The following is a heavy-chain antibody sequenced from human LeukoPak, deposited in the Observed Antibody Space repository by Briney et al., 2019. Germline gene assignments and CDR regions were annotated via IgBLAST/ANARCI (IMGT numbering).Heavy chain of an antibody. CDR2: INPNSGGT. D-gene: IGHD6-13*01. CDR1: GYTFTGYY. CDR3: ARIGISARGTNFHH. V-gene: IGHV1-2*02. Sequence: ASVKVSCKASGYTFTGYYMHWVRQAPGPGLEWMGWINPNSGGTNYAQNFQGRVTMTRDTSISTAYMELSRLRSDDTALYYCARIGISARGTNFHHWGQGTLVTVSS. J-gene: IGHJ1*01.